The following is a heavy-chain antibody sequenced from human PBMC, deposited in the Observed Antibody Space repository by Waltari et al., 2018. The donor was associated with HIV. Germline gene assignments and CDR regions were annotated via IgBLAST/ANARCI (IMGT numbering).Heavy chain of an antibody. CDR1: RASFNDHS. CDR3: ARTTLQWSLTNSDFWTGHPDHYSTLDA. J-gene: IGHJ6*02. Sequence: QVQLQQWGTGLLKPSGTLSLTCAVYRASFNDHSWAWIPQAPVKGLQWLGEINPSGTAVYTKSLQGRLTISRDASKNQFSLNLKSVTAADTAVYFCARTTLQWSLTNSDFWTGHPDHYSTLDAWGQGTTVFVSS. D-gene: IGHD3-3*01. V-gene: IGHV4-34*02. CDR2: INPSGTA.